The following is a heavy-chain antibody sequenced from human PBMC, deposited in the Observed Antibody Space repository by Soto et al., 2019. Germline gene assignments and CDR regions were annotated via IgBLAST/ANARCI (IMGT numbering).Heavy chain of an antibody. CDR2: IYYSGST. CDR1: GFSISSYY. V-gene: IGHV4-59*01. D-gene: IGHD6-13*01. Sequence: PSETLSLTCTFSGFSISSYYWSWIRQHPGKGLEWIGYIYYSGSTYYNPSLKSRVTISVDTSKNQFSLKLSSLRSEDTAVYYCARAYHSSSWNFDLWGRGTLVTVSS. J-gene: IGHJ2*01. CDR3: ARAYHSSSWNFDL.